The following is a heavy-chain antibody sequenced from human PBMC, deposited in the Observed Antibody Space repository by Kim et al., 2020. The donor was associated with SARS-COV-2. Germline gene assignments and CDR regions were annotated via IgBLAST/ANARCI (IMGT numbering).Heavy chain of an antibody. Sequence: SETLSLTCAAYGGTFSGYYWSWIRQPPGKGLEWIGDIYHSGSTKYNPSLKSRVIILADKYKNQISLKLSSVTAADTAVYYCARASGYGSSTCCNGWFD. V-gene: IGHV4-34*01. CDR2: IYHSGST. CDR3: ARASGYGSSTCCNGWFD. D-gene: IGHD2-2*03. J-gene: IGHJ5*02. CDR1: GGTFSGYY.